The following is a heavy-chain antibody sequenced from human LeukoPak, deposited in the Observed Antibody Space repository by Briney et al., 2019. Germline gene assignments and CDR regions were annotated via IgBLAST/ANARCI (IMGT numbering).Heavy chain of an antibody. CDR2: IYPGDSDT. CDR3: ARGGTYYYDSSGLQH. D-gene: IGHD3-22*01. J-gene: IGHJ1*01. Sequence: GESLKISCKGSGYSFTSYWIGWVRQMPGIGLEWMGIIYPGDSDTRYSPSFQGQVTISADKSISTAYLQWSSLKASDTAMYYCARGGTYYYDSSGLQHWGQGTLVTVSS. CDR1: GYSFTSYW. V-gene: IGHV5-51*01.